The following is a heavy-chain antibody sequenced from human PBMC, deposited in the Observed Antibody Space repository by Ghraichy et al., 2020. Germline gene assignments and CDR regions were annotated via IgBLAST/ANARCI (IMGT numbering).Heavy chain of an antibody. Sequence: SETLSLTCAVSGGSITSYYWSWIRQSPGKGLEWIGYIYYSGSTNYNPSLKSRVTISVDTSKNQFSLKLSSVIAADTAVYYCARAPTTVTTRDAFDIWGQGTMVTVSS. D-gene: IGHD4-17*01. CDR3: ARAPTTVTTRDAFDI. J-gene: IGHJ3*02. CDR2: IYYSGST. CDR1: GGSITSYY. V-gene: IGHV4-59*01.